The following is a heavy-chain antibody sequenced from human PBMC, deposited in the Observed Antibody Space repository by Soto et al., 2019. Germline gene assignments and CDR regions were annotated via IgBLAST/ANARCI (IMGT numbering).Heavy chain of an antibody. D-gene: IGHD3-22*01. J-gene: IGHJ5*02. CDR1: GDSISTYY. CDR3: ARYYYDSSGYYYGWFDP. CDR2: IYYTGNT. Sequence: PSETLSLTCTVSGDSISTYYWSWIRQPPGKGLEWIAYIYYTGNTYYNPSLKSRVTISMDTSKNRFSLKLSSVTAADTAVYYCARYYYDSSGYYYGWFDPWGQGTLVTVSS. V-gene: IGHV4-59*01.